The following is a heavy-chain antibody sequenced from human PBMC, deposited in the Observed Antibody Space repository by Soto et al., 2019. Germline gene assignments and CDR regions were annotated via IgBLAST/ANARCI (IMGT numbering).Heavy chain of an antibody. Sequence: GGSLRLSCAASGFTFSSYSMNWVRQAPGKGLEWVSYISSSSSTIYYADSVKGRFTISRDNAKNSLYLQMNSLRDEDTAVYYCARDLGKHIVATIGIGFDYWGQGTLVTVSS. CDR2: ISSSSSTI. J-gene: IGHJ4*02. V-gene: IGHV3-48*02. CDR1: GFTFSSYS. D-gene: IGHD5-12*01. CDR3: ARDLGKHIVATIGIGFDY.